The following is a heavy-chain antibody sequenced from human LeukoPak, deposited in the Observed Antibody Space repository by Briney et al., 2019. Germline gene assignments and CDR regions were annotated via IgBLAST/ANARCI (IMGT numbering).Heavy chain of an antibody. CDR2: IYYSGST. V-gene: IGHV4-59*01. J-gene: IGHJ4*02. CDR3: ARGIVGATHFDY. CDR1: GGSISSYY. D-gene: IGHD1-26*01. Sequence: SETLSLTCTISGGSISSYYWSWIRQPPGKGLEWIGYIYYSGSTNYNPSLKSRVTISVDTSKNQFSLKLSSVTAADTAVYYCARGIVGATHFDYWGQGTLVTVSS.